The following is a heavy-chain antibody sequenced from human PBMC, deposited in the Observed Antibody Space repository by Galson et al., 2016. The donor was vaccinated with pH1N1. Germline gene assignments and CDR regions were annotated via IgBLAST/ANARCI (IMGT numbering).Heavy chain of an antibody. Sequence: SLRLSCAASGFKFDTFGMHWVRQAPGKGLEWVALIWYDGRNEDYADSVKGRFTISRDNSKSTLYLQMNSLRAEDTAVYYCARVRFCYGGRCFSYFENWGREPWSPSPQ. CDR1: GFKFDTFG. D-gene: IGHD4-23*01. J-gene: IGHJ4*02. CDR3: ARVRFCYGGRCFSYFEN. CDR2: IWYDGRNE. V-gene: IGHV3-33*01.